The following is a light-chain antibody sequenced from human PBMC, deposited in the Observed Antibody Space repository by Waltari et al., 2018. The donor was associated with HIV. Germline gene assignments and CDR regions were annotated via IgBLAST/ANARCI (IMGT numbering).Light chain of an antibody. V-gene: IGLV1-40*01. CDR2: DNI. J-gene: IGLJ3*02. CDR1: SSNSGPGYA. Sequence: QSVLTQPPSVSGAPGQRVTIPCTGSSSNSGPGYAVHWYQQLPGTAPKLLIYDNINRPSGVPDRFSGSKSGTSASLAITGLQAEDEADYYCQSYDSSLRVFGGGTKLTVL. CDR3: QSYDSSLRV.